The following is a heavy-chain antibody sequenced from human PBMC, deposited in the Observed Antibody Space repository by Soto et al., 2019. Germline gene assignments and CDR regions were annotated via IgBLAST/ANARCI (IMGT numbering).Heavy chain of an antibody. J-gene: IGHJ4*02. D-gene: IGHD3-16*01. V-gene: IGHV4-28*03. Sequence: SETLSLTCAVSGYSISSSNWWGWIRQPPGKGLEWIGYIYYSGTTYYNPSLKSRVTMSVDTSKNQFSLKLTSVTAADTAVYYCARDRVMLTFGGASEEWGTDSWGPGSLVPGSS. CDR1: GYSISSSNW. CDR3: ARDRVMLTFGGASEEWGTDS. CDR2: IYYSGTT.